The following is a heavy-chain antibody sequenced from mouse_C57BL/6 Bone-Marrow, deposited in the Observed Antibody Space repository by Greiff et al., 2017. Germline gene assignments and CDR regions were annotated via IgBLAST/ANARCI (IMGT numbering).Heavy chain of an antibody. Sequence: EVQGVESGGGLVQPGGSLKLSCAASGFTFSDYYMYWVRQTPEKRLEWVAYISNGGGSTYYPDTVKGRFTISRDNAKNTLYLQMSRLKSEDTAMYYCAREDMITTRDYYAMDYWGQGTSVTVSP. V-gene: IGHV5-12*01. CDR2: ISNGGGST. CDR1: GFTFSDYY. D-gene: IGHD2-4*01. J-gene: IGHJ4*01. CDR3: AREDMITTRDYYAMDY.